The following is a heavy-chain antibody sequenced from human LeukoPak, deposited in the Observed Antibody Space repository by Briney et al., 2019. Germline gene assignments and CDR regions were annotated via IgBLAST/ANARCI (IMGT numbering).Heavy chain of an antibody. CDR3: ARAVAAAMVNWFDP. V-gene: IGHV1-2*06. D-gene: IGHD2-2*01. CDR2: INPNSGGT. Sequence: ASVKVSCKTSRYTFTGYYMHWVRQAPGQGLEWMRRINPNSGGTNYAQKFQGRVTMTRDTSISTAYMEPSRLRSDDTAVYYCARAVAAAMVNWFDPWGQGTLVTVSS. CDR1: RYTFTGYY. J-gene: IGHJ5*02.